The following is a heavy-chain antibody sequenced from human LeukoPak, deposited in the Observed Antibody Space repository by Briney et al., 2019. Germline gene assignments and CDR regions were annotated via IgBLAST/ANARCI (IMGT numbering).Heavy chain of an antibody. V-gene: IGHV4-4*07. CDR3: ARENGSGSRGLDF. D-gene: IGHD3-10*01. CDR2: IYTSGTT. J-gene: IGHJ4*02. Sequence: SETLSLTCTVSAGCISNYFWSWIRQPAGKGLEWIGRIYTSGTTNYSPSLKSRVTMSVDTSTNQFSLKLTSVTAADTAVYYCARENGSGSRGLDFWGQGTLVTVSS. CDR1: AGCISNYF.